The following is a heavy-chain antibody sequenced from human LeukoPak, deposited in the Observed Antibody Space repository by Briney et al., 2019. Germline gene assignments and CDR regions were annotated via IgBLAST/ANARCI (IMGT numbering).Heavy chain of an antibody. CDR2: ISYDGSNK. CDR3: GRGMRDYYGLDY. CDR1: GFTVSSNY. V-gene: IGHV3-30-3*01. D-gene: IGHD3-10*01. J-gene: IGHJ4*02. Sequence: GGSLRLSCAASGFTVSSNYMSWVRQAPGKGLEWVAVISYDGSNKYYADSVKGRFTISRDNSKNTLYLQMNSLTVEDTAVYYCGRGMRDYYGLDYWGQGILVTVSS.